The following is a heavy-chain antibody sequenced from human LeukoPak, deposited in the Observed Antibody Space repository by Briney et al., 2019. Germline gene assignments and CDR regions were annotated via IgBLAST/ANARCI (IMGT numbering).Heavy chain of an antibody. V-gene: IGHV7-4-1*02. J-gene: IGHJ3*02. CDR3: AGDVVPAAHDAFDI. CDR1: GYTFTSYA. Sequence: GASVKVSCKASGYTFTSYAMNWVRQAPGQGLEWMGWINTNTGNPTYAQGFTGRFVFSLDTFVSTAYLQISSLKAEDTAVYYCAGDVVPAAHDAFDIWGQGTMVTVSS. D-gene: IGHD2-2*01. CDR2: INTNTGNP.